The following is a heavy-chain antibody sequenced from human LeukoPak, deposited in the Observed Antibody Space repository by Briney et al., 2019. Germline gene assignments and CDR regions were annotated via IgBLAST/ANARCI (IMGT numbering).Heavy chain of an antibody. Sequence: GSLRLSCAASGFSFSNYAMTWVRQAPGKGLEWVSGISGSGSYTYYADSVRGRFTISRDNSKNTLYLQINSLRAEDTALYYCAKDLTSSPGSRIPDWGQGTLVTVSS. D-gene: IGHD1-1*01. V-gene: IGHV3-23*01. CDR1: GFSFSNYA. CDR3: AKDLTSSPGSRIPD. J-gene: IGHJ4*02. CDR2: ISGSGSYT.